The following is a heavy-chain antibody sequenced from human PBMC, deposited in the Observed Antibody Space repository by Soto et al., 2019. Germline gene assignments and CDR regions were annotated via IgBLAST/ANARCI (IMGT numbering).Heavy chain of an antibody. CDR3: ARENGYLDI. CDR2: IWYDGSNK. CDR1: GFTFSSYG. V-gene: IGHV3-33*01. Sequence: QVQLVESGGGVVQPGRSLRLSCAASGFTFSSYGMHWVRQAPGKGLEWVAVIWYDGSNKYYADSVKGRFTISRDNSKNTLYLQMNRLRAEDTAVYYCARENGYLDIWGRGTLVTVSS. J-gene: IGHJ2*01.